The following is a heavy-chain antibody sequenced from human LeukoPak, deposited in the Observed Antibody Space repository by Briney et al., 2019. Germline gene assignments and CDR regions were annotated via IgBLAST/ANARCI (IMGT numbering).Heavy chain of an antibody. Sequence: GASVKVSCKASGYTFTSYDINWVRQATGQGLEWMGRIIPILGIANYAQKFQGRVTITADKSTSTAYMELSSLRSEDTAVYYCARDSGHYGDYGDYYYYGMDVWGQGTTVTVSS. CDR1: GYTFTSYD. CDR2: IIPILGIA. J-gene: IGHJ6*02. CDR3: ARDSGHYGDYGDYYYYGMDV. V-gene: IGHV1-69*04. D-gene: IGHD4-17*01.